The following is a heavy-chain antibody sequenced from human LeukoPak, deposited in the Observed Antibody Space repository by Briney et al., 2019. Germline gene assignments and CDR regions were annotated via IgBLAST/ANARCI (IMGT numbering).Heavy chain of an antibody. J-gene: IGHJ4*02. CDR1: GYSFTNYW. D-gene: IGHD6-19*01. V-gene: IGHV5-51*01. Sequence: GESLKISCKGSGYSFTNYWSGWVRHVRGKGLEWMGIILPGDFDTRYSPSFQGQVTISADKSSSTTYLQWSGLKASDTAMYYCARRESSGSIDYWGQGTLVTVSS. CDR2: ILPGDFDT. CDR3: ARRESSGSIDY.